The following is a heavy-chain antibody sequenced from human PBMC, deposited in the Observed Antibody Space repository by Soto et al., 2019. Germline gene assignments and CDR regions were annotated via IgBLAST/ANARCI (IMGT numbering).Heavy chain of an antibody. CDR1: GGSISSGDYY. CDR2: IYSRGST. J-gene: IGHJ6*02. V-gene: IGHV4-30-4*01. Sequence: QVQLQESGPGLVKPSQTLSLTCTVSGGSISSGDYYWSWIRQPPGKGLEWIGYIYSRGSTYYNPSIKSRVTISVDTCKNQFSLKLSSVTAADTAVYYCAKDTPQYGMDVWGQGTTVTVSS. CDR3: AKDTPQYGMDV.